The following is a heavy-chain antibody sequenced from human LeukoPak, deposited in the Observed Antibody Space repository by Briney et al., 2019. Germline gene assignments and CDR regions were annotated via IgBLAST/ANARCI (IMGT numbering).Heavy chain of an antibody. Sequence: ASVKVSCKASGYTFTSYYMHWVRQAPGQGLEWMGIINPSGGSTSYAQKFQGRVTMTRDTSTSTVYMELSSLRSEDTAVYYCAREMAADDYSNYGGRFSFDYWGQGTLVIVSS. J-gene: IGHJ4*02. CDR1: GYTFTSYY. D-gene: IGHD4-11*01. CDR2: INPSGGST. CDR3: AREMAADDYSNYGGRFSFDY. V-gene: IGHV1-46*01.